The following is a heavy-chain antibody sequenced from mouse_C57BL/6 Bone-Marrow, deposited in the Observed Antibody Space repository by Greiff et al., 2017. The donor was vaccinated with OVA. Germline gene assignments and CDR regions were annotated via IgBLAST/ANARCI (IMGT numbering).Heavy chain of an antibody. Sequence: QVQLQQPGTELVKPGASVKLSCKASGYTFTSYWMHWVKQRPGQGLEWIGNINPSNGSTNYNEKFKSKATLTVDKSSSTAYMQLSSLTSEDSGVYDCARWRNDGFLDYWGQGTTLTVSS. CDR3: ARWRNDGFLDY. CDR2: INPSNGST. J-gene: IGHJ2*01. D-gene: IGHD2-3*01. CDR1: GYTFTSYW. V-gene: IGHV1-53*01.